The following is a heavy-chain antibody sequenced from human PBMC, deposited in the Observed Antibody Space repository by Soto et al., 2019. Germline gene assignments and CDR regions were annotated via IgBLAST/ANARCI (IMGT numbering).Heavy chain of an antibody. Sequence: GGSLRLSCAASGFTFSSYAMSWVRQAPRKGLEWVSAISGSGGSTYYADSVKGRFTISRDNSKNTLYLQMNSLRAEDTAVYYCAKSRMITAKYYYGMDVWGQGTTVTVYS. CDR2: ISGSGGST. V-gene: IGHV3-23*01. J-gene: IGHJ6*02. D-gene: IGHD3-16*01. CDR3: AKSRMITAKYYYGMDV. CDR1: GFTFSSYA.